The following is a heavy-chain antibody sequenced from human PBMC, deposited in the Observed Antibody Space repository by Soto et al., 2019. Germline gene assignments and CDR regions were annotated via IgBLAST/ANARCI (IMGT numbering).Heavy chain of an antibody. D-gene: IGHD3-10*02. V-gene: IGHV1-3*01. Sequence: QVQLVQSGAEVKKTGASVKVSCKASGYTFTHNAMHWVRQAPGQRPEWVGWINVGIGETKYSQKLQGRVSITSDTSADTFYRELCSMRASDTAVYYWSRDSWITMYALCIWGQETLVTVSS. CDR3: SRDSWITMYALCI. CDR2: INVGIGET. J-gene: IGHJ3*02. CDR1: GYTFTHNA.